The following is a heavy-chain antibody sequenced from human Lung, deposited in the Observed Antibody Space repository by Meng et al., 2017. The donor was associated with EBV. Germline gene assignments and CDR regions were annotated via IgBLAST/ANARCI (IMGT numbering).Heavy chain of an antibody. CDR1: GGPFSTYY. CDR2: INRSGST. J-gene: IGHJ4*02. Sequence: QVQPQQWGAGLLKPSETLSLTCAVYGGPFSTYYWSWIRQPPGKGLEWIGEINRSGSTNYNPSLKSRLTVSMDTSKNQFSLKLSSVTAADTAVYYCARLYRGGWYLWGRGTLVTVSS. V-gene: IGHV4-34*01. D-gene: IGHD6-19*01. CDR3: ARLYRGGWYL.